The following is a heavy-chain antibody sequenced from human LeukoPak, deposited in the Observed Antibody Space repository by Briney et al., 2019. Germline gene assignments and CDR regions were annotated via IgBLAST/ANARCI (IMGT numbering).Heavy chain of an antibody. V-gene: IGHV4-34*01. J-gene: IGHJ4*02. CDR1: GGSFSCYY. D-gene: IGHD6-6*01. CDR3: AKCVVHRPNFDY. CDR2: INHSGST. Sequence: SETLSLTCAVYGGSFSCYYWSWIRQPPGKGLEWIGEINHSGSTNYNPSLKSRVTISVDTSKNQFSLKLSSVTAADTAVYYCAKCVVHRPNFDYWGQGTLVTVSS.